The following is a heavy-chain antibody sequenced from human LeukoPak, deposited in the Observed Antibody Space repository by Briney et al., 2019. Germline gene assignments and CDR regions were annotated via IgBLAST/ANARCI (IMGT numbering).Heavy chain of an antibody. J-gene: IGHJ4*02. CDR3: ARGDYYDSKPFDY. CDR1: GFTFSSYA. CDR2: ISTSSTI. D-gene: IGHD3-22*01. V-gene: IGHV3-48*01. Sequence: GGSLRLSCAASGFTFSSYAMSWVRQAPGKGLEWASYISTSSTIYYADSVKGRFTISRDNAKNSLYLQMNSLRAEDTAVYYCARGDYYDSKPFDYWGQGTLVTVSS.